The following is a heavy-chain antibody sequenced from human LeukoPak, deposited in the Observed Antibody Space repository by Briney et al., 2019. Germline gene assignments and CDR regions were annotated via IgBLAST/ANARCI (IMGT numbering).Heavy chain of an antibody. CDR2: ISYDGSNK. CDR3: ARPTPEEMTGDGAFDI. CDR1: GFTFSSYG. V-gene: IGHV3-30*19. D-gene: IGHD5-24*01. J-gene: IGHJ3*02. Sequence: PGGSLRLSCAASGFTFSSYGMHWVRQAPGKGLEWVAVISYDGSNKYYADSVKGRFTISRDNSKNTLYLQMNSLRAEDTAVYYCARPTPEEMTGDGAFDIWGQGTMVTVSS.